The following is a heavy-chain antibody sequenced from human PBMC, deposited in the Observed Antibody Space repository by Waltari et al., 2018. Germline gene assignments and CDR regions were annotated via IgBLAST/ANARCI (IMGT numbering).Heavy chain of an antibody. V-gene: IGHV1-3*03. CDR2: INAGNGNT. D-gene: IGHD3-22*01. Sequence: QVQLVQSGAEVKKPGASVKVSCKASGYTFTSYAMHWVRQAPGQRLEWMGWINAGNGNTKYSQEFQGRVTITRDTSASTAYMELSSLRSEDMAVYYCARPGGSSGYRWEFDDWGQGTLVTVSS. J-gene: IGHJ4*02. CDR1: GYTFTSYA. CDR3: ARPGGSSGYRWEFDD.